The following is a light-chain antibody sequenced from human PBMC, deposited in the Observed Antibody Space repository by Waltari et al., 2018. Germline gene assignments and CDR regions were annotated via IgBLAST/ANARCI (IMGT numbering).Light chain of an antibody. CDR1: ALPRKY. J-gene: IGLJ1*01. CDR3: YSSDSTGLRV. V-gene: IGLV3-10*01. Sequence: SYELTQPPSVSVSPGQTATITCSGHALPRKYAYWFQQKSGQAPRLVIYEDTKRPSGIPERFSGSSSGTVATLTISGAQVDDEADYYCYSSDSTGLRVFGGGTTVVVL. CDR2: EDT.